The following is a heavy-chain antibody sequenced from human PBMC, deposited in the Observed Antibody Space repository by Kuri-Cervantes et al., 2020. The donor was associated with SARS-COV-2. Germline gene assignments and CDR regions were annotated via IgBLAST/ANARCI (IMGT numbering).Heavy chain of an antibody. CDR2: IIPIFGTA. CDR3: ARVTGDLGVGAFDI. V-gene: IGHV1-69*05. D-gene: IGHD7-27*01. Sequence: SVKVSCKASGGTFSSYAISWVRQAPGQGLEWMGGIIPIFGTANYAQKFQGRVTITTDESTSTAYMELSSLRSEDTAVYYRARVTGDLGVGAFDIWGQGTMVTVSS. J-gene: IGHJ3*02. CDR1: GGTFSSYA.